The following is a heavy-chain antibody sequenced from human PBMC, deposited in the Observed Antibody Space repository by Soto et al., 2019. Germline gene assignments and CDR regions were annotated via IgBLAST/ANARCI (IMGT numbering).Heavy chain of an antibody. CDR2: IRGSAGTP. Sequence: EVQLLESGGGLVQPGGSLRLSCAASGFTFSNYAMNWVRQAPGKGLEWVASIRGSAGTPYYADSVRGRFTISRDNSKNTLSLQMNSLRVEDTAVYYCAKDRDYFDYWGQGALGTVSS. V-gene: IGHV3-23*01. J-gene: IGHJ4*02. CDR1: GFTFSNYA. CDR3: AKDRDYFDY.